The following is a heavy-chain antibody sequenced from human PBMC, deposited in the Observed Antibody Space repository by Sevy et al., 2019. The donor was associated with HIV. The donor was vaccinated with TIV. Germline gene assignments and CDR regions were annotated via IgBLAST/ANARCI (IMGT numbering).Heavy chain of an antibody. CDR3: ARIRAEYSSSWYAIYCYYYYMDV. J-gene: IGHJ6*03. CDR2: IYPGDSDT. D-gene: IGHD6-13*01. CDR1: GYSFTSYW. V-gene: IGHV5-51*01. Sequence: GESLKISCKGSGYSFTSYWIGWVRQMPGKGLEWRGIIYPGDSDTRYSPSFQRHVTISAGKTISTAYLQWGNLKASDNAMYYCARIRAEYSSSWYAIYCYYYYMDVWGKGTTVTVSS.